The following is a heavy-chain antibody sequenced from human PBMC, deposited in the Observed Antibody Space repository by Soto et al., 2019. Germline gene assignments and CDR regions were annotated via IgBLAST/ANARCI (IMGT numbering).Heavy chain of an antibody. D-gene: IGHD6-13*01. CDR2: ISGSGGST. V-gene: IGHV3-23*01. CDR1: GFTFSSYA. Sequence: LKISCAASGFTFSSYAMSWVRQAPGKGLEWVSAISGSGGSTYYADSVKGRFTISRDNSKNTLYLQMNSLRAEDTAVYYCAKDTHSSSYGMDVWGQGTTVTVSS. CDR3: AKDTHSSSYGMDV. J-gene: IGHJ6*02.